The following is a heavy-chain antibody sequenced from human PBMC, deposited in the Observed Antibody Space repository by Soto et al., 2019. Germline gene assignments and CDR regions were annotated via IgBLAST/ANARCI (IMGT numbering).Heavy chain of an antibody. J-gene: IGHJ4*02. Sequence: ASVKVSCKASGYTFTSYDINWVRQATGQGLEWMGWMNPNSGNTGYAQKFQGRVTMTRNTSISTAYMELSSLRSEDTAVYYCARGRSYSGYDYWVFDYWGQGTLVTVSS. CDR1: GYTFTSYD. CDR2: MNPNSGNT. CDR3: ARGRSYSGYDYWVFDY. V-gene: IGHV1-8*01. D-gene: IGHD5-12*01.